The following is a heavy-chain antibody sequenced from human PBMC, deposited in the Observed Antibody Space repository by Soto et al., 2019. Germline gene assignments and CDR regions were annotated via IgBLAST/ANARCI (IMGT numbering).Heavy chain of an antibody. CDR3: ARESLRFFPLN. D-gene: IGHD3-3*01. J-gene: IGHJ4*02. Sequence: WWSLRLSCVSSGFTFSTSGMHWVRQAPGKGLEWVAVIWYDSSNKYYADSVKGRFTISRDNSKNTLYLQMNSLRPEDTAVYYCARESLRFFPLNWGQGTLVTVSS. V-gene: IGHV3-33*01. CDR2: IWYDSSNK. CDR1: GFTFSTSG.